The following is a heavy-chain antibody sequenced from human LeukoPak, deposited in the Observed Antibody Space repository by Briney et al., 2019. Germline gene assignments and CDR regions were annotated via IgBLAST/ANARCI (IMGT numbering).Heavy chain of an antibody. V-gene: IGHV3-11*04. CDR3: ARYGGNPPFDAFDI. CDR2: ISPTGSSM. D-gene: IGHD4-23*01. Sequence: PGGSLRLSCAASGFTFNDYYMSWIRQAPGKGLEWVSYISPTGSSMKYADSVRGRFTISRDNAKNSLYLQMNSLRAEDTAVYYCARYGGNPPFDAFDIWGQGTMVTVSS. CDR1: GFTFNDYY. J-gene: IGHJ3*02.